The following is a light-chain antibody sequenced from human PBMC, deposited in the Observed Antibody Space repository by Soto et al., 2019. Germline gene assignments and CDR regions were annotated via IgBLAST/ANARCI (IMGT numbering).Light chain of an antibody. CDR3: AAWDDSLNGPV. V-gene: IGLV1-47*01. CDR2: WDG. Sequence: QAVVTQPPSASGTPGQRVTISCSGSSSNVGSNYVYWYQQVPGTAPILLMHWDGQRPSGVPDRFSGSKSGTSASLAISGLRSEDEADYYCAAWDDSLNGPVFGGGTKLTVL. CDR1: SSNVGSNY. J-gene: IGLJ3*02.